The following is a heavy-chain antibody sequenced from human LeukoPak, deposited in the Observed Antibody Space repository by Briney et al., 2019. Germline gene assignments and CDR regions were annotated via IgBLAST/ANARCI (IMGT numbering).Heavy chain of an antibody. J-gene: IGHJ4*02. CDR3: ARDPPYYDSSGYYYDY. CDR2: ISGSSIYI. V-gene: IGHV3-21*01. Sequence: PGGSLGLSCAASGFTSSTYSMNWVRQAPGKGLEWVSSISGSSIYIYYADSVKGRFTISRDNAKNSLYLQMNSLRAEDTAVYYCARDPPYYDSSGYYYDYWGQGTLVTVSS. D-gene: IGHD3-22*01. CDR1: GFTSSTYS.